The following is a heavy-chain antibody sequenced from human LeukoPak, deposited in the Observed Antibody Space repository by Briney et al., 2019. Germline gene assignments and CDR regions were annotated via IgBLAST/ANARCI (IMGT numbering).Heavy chain of an antibody. V-gene: IGHV1-46*01. CDR2: INPSGGST. Sequence: ASVKVSCKASGYTSTSYYMHWVRQAPGQGLEWMGIINPSGGSTNYAQKFQGRVTLTRDTSTSTVYMELSSLKSEDTAVYYCCVEMATITSDYWGQGTLVTVSS. J-gene: IGHJ4*02. D-gene: IGHD5-24*01. CDR3: CVEMATITSDY. CDR1: GYTSTSYY.